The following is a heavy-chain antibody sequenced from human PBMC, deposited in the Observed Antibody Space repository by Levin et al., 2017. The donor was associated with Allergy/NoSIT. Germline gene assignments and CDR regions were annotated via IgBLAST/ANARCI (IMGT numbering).Heavy chain of an antibody. Sequence: GGSLRLSCEASGFTFRSYSMNWVRQAPGKGLEWVSSISNSGSYIYYADSLKGRFTISRDNAQNSLYLQMNSLRAEDTGVYYCATCTSTRGDFVQRDYNYSGMDVWGQGTTVTVSS. V-gene: IGHV3-21*01. CDR2: ISNSGSYI. J-gene: IGHJ6*02. CDR1: GFTFRSYS. D-gene: IGHD2-2*01. CDR3: ATCTSTRGDFVQRDYNYSGMDV.